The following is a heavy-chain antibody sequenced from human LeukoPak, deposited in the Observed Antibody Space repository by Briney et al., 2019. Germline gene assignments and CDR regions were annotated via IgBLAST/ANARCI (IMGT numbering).Heavy chain of an antibody. J-gene: IGHJ6*03. CDR2: IYTSGST. CDR1: GGSISSGSYY. V-gene: IGHV4-61*02. Sequence: SETLSLTCTVSGGSISSGSYYWSWIRQPAGKGLEWIGRIYTSGSTNYNPSLKRRVTISVDTSKNQFSLKLSSVTAADTAVYYCARAERGYSYGYYYYYMDVWGKGTTVTISS. D-gene: IGHD5-18*01. CDR3: ARAERGYSYGYYYYYMDV.